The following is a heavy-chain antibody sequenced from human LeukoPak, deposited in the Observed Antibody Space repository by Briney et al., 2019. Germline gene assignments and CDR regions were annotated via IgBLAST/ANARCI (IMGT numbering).Heavy chain of an antibody. CDR2: ISYDGSNK. V-gene: IGHV3-30*18. J-gene: IGHJ4*02. CDR3: AKPRRPKDTAMAHFDY. D-gene: IGHD5-18*01. Sequence: PGGSLRLSCAASGFTFSSYGMHWVRQAPGKGLEWVAVISYDGSNKYYADSVKGRFTISRDNSKNTLYLQMNSLRAEDTAVYYCAKPRRPKDTAMAHFDYWGQGTLVTVSS. CDR1: GFTFSSYG.